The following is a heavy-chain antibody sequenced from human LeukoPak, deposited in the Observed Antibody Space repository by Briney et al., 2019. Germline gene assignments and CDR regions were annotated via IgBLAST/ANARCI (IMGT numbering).Heavy chain of an antibody. Sequence: PGGSLRLSCAASGFTFSSYAMSRVRQAPGKGLEWVSTISGGGGSTYYADSVKGRFTISRDNSKNTLYLQMNSLRAEDTAVYYCARGTAAPDYWGQGTLVTVSS. V-gene: IGHV3-23*01. CDR2: ISGGGGST. CDR1: GFTFSSYA. D-gene: IGHD6-13*01. J-gene: IGHJ4*02. CDR3: ARGTAAPDY.